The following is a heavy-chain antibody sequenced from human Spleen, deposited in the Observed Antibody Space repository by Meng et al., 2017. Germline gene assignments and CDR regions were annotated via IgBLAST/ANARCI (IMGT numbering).Heavy chain of an antibody. Sequence: QVQLQQWGAGLLKPAETLSLTCGFYGGSFSDYSWSWIRQPPGKGLEWIGEINHSGATNYNPSLKSRVTISVDTSKNQFSLKLNSVTAADTAIYYCARRRLYDFWSGSTPFDYWGQGTLVTVSS. CDR1: GGSFSDYS. V-gene: IGHV4-34*01. CDR3: ARRRLYDFWSGSTPFDY. D-gene: IGHD3-3*01. CDR2: INHSGAT. J-gene: IGHJ4*02.